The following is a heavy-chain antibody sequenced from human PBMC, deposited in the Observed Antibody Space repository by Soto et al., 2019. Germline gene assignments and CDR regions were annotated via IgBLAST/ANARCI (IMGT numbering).Heavy chain of an antibody. V-gene: IGHV3-15*07. CDR1: GISFTTAS. Sequence: GGSRRLPCAASGISFTTASINSVRQAPGKRLEWVCRIKSKTDGGTPDFATPVRGRFAIARDDSKSMVYLQINSLKTEDTAVYYCTTDSYCTLKLVRFDDWGLGTLVTVSS. CDR3: TTDSYCTLKLVRFDD. D-gene: IGHD2-8*01. CDR2: IKSKTDGGTP. J-gene: IGHJ4*01.